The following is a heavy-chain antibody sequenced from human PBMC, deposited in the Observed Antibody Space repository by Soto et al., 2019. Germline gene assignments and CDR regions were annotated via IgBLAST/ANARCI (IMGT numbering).Heavy chain of an antibody. J-gene: IGHJ6*02. D-gene: IGHD3-16*01. CDR1: GFTFRNYA. Sequence: QVHLVESGGGVVQPGRSLTLSCAASGFTFRNYAMHWVRQAPGKGLEWVATISYDGDNKYYTDSVKGPFTISRDNSKNTLYLQMNSLRPEDMAVYYCARPWGQLSTYYYGMDTWGQGTTVTVSS. CDR3: ARPWGQLSTYYYGMDT. CDR2: ISYDGDNK. V-gene: IGHV3-30-3*01.